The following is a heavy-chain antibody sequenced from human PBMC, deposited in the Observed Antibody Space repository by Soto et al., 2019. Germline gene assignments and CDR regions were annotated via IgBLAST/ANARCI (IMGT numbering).Heavy chain of an antibody. CDR2: IYYSGST. CDR1: GGSVSSGSYY. CDR3: ASLTYYYDSSGTQTTDY. D-gene: IGHD3-22*01. J-gene: IGHJ4*02. Sequence: SETQSLSWTVSGGSVSSGSYYWSWIRQPRGKGLEWIGYIYYSGSTNYNPSLKSRVTISVDTSKNQFSLKLSSVTAADTAVYYCASLTYYYDSSGTQTTDYWGQGTLVTVSS. V-gene: IGHV4-61*01.